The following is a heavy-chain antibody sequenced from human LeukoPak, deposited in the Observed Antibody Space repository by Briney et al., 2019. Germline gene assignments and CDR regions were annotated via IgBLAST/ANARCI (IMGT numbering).Heavy chain of an antibody. J-gene: IGHJ6*02. CDR2: ISGSGGGT. V-gene: IGHV3-23*01. CDR1: GSTFSSYA. CDR3: AKDRPNGMDV. Sequence: GGSLRLSCAASGSTFSSYAMSWVRQAPGKGLEWVSAISGSGGGTYYADSVKGRFTISRDNSKNMLYLQMDSLRADDTAVYYCAKDRPNGMDVWGQGTTVIVSS.